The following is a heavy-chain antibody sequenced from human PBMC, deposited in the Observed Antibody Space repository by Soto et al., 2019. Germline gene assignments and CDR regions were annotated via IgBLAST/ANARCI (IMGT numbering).Heavy chain of an antibody. Sequence: EVQLLESGGGLVQPGESLRLSCVASGFTFSSHGMSWVRQAPGKGLEWVSTISGSGDNTYYVDSVKGRFTISRDNPKNTLYLQMISLRDEDTAVYYCAKALGNYDTSGTCDYWGQGTLVTVSS. CDR1: GFTFSSHG. CDR3: AKALGNYDTSGTCDY. V-gene: IGHV3-23*01. J-gene: IGHJ4*02. CDR2: ISGSGDNT. D-gene: IGHD3-22*01.